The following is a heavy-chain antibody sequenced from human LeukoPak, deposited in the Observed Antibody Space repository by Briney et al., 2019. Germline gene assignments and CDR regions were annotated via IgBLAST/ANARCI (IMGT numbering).Heavy chain of an antibody. CDR2: TYYRSKWYN. J-gene: IGHJ4*02. V-gene: IGHV6-1*01. D-gene: IGHD1-14*01. Sequence: SQTLSLTCDISGDSVSRDSAGWHWIRQSPSRGLEWLGRTYYRSKWYNDYADSVKSRITINPDTSKNRFSLQLISVAPEDTAVYYCARGIWSNHYRFDYWDQGTLVTVSS. CDR1: GDSVSRDSAG. CDR3: ARGIWSNHYRFDY.